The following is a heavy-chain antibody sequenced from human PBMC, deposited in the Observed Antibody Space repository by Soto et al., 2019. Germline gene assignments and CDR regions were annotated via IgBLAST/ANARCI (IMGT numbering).Heavy chain of an antibody. Sequence: EVQLLESGGGLVQPGGSLRLSCAASGFTFSSYAMSWVRQAPGKGLEWVSAISGSGGSTYYADSVKGRFTISRDNSKNTLYLQMNSLRAEDTAVYYCATCYRGVCWYFDLWGRGTLVTVSS. J-gene: IGHJ2*01. CDR1: GFTFSSYA. CDR3: ATCYRGVCWYFDL. V-gene: IGHV3-23*01. D-gene: IGHD2-8*02. CDR2: ISGSGGST.